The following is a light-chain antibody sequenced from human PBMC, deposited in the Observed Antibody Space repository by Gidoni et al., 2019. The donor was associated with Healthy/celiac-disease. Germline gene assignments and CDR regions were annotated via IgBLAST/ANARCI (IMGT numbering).Light chain of an antibody. CDR3: QKYNSALT. CDR2: AAS. V-gene: IGKV1-27*01. Sequence: DLQMTQSPSSLSASVGDRVTITCRASQGISNYLAWYQQKPGKVPKLLIYAASTLQSGVPSRFSGSGSGTDFTLTISSLQPEDVATYYCQKYNSALTFXQXTKVEIK. CDR1: QGISNY. J-gene: IGKJ1*01.